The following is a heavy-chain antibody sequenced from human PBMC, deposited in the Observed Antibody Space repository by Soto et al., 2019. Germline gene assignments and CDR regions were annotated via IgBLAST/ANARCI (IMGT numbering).Heavy chain of an antibody. V-gene: IGHV2-70*12. CDR2: IDWDDDK. J-gene: IGHJ4*02. CDR3: AHRPSYCSGGSCYSGFDY. D-gene: IGHD2-15*01. CDR1: GFSLSTSGMS. Sequence: SGPTLVNPTQTLTLTCTFSGFSLSTSGMSVSWIRQPPGKALEWLARIDWDDDKYYSTSLKTRLTISKDTSKNQVVLTMTNMDPVDTATYYCAHRPSYCSGGSCYSGFDYWGQGTLLTVSS.